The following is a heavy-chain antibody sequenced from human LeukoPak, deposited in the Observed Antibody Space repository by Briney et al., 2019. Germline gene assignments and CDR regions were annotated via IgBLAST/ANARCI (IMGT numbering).Heavy chain of an antibody. D-gene: IGHD3-3*01. J-gene: IGHJ4*02. CDR3: ARGPRGSGYYNDY. V-gene: IGHV3-21*01. Sequence: PGGSLRLSCAASGFTFSTFAMIWVRQPPGKGLEWVSSIFPSGGEIHYADSVKGRFTISRDNAKNSLYLQMNSLRAEDTAVYYCARGPRGSGYYNDYWGQGTLVTVSS. CDR2: IFPSGGEI. CDR1: GFTFSTFA.